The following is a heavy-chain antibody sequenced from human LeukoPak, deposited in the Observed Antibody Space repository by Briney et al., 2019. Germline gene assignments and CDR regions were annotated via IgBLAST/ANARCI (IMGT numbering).Heavy chain of an antibody. Sequence: SETLSLTCTVSGGSISSGSYYWSWIRQPAGKGLGWIGRIYTSGSTNYNPSLKSRVTISVDTSKNQFSLKLSSVTAADTAVYYCARDRGYSSSSVDYWGQGTLVTVSS. CDR2: IYTSGST. J-gene: IGHJ4*02. V-gene: IGHV4-61*02. D-gene: IGHD6-6*01. CDR3: ARDRGYSSSSVDY. CDR1: GGSISSGSYY.